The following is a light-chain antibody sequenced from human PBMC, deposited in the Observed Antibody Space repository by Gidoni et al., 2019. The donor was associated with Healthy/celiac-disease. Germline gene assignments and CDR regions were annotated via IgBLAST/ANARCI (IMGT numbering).Light chain of an antibody. J-gene: IGLJ7*01. CDR1: ALPKQD. CDR3: QSADSSGTYAV. Sequence: SYELTQPPSVSVSPGQTARITCSGDALPKQDAYWYQQKPGQAPVLVIYKDSESPSGIPERFSGSSSGTTVTLTISGVQAEDEADYYCQSADSSGTYAVFGGGTQLTVL. CDR2: KDS. V-gene: IGLV3-25*02.